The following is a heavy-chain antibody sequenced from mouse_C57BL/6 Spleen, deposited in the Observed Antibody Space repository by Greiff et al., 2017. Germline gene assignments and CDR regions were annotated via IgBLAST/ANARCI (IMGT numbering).Heavy chain of an antibody. CDR3: AREGDGYLLDY. D-gene: IGHD2-3*01. Sequence: QVQLQQPGAELVRPGSSVKLSCKASGYTFTSYWMHWVKQRPIQGLEWIGNIDPSDSETHYNQKFKDKATLSVDKSSSTAYMQLSSLTSEDSAVYYCAREGDGYLLDYWGQGTTLTVSS. J-gene: IGHJ2*01. CDR1: GYTFTSYW. V-gene: IGHV1-52*01. CDR2: IDPSDSET.